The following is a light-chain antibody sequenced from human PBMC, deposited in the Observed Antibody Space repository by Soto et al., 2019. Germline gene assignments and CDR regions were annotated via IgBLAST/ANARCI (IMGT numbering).Light chain of an antibody. CDR1: QSVSGD. J-gene: IGKJ1*01. Sequence: EIVLTQSPATLSLSPGQRATLSCRASQSVSGDLAWFQQKPGQAPRLLIYDTYNGATGLPARFSGSGSGTDFSLTISRLEPEDFGVYYCQQRNTWPWTFGQGTKVEIK. CDR2: DTY. V-gene: IGKV3-11*01. CDR3: QQRNTWPWT.